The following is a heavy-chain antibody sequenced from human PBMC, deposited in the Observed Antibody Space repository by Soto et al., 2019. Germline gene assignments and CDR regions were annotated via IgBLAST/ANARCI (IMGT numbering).Heavy chain of an antibody. V-gene: IGHV3-23*01. CDR1: GFTFSSFA. Sequence: GGSLRLSCAASGFTFSSFAMSWVRQAPGKGLEWVSTINKSGGSTYYADSVKGRFTISRDNSKNMLFLQINGLRAEDTAVYYCAKDPPTTATTFDYWGRGTPVTVSS. CDR3: AKDPPTTATTFDY. D-gene: IGHD1-1*01. J-gene: IGHJ4*02. CDR2: INKSGGST.